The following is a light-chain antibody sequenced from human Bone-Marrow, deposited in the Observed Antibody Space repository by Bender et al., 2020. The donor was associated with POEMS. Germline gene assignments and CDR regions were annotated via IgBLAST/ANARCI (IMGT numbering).Light chain of an antibody. CDR2: GVN. CDR1: SSVVGTFNL. CDR3: CSYAGGFTWI. Sequence: QSALTQPASVSGSPGQPITISCTGTSSVVGTFNLVSWYQQHPGKAPKLIIYGVNKRPSGVSYRFSGSKSGNTASLTISGLQAEDETDYYCCSYAGGFTWIFGTGTKVAVL. J-gene: IGLJ1*01. V-gene: IGLV2-23*02.